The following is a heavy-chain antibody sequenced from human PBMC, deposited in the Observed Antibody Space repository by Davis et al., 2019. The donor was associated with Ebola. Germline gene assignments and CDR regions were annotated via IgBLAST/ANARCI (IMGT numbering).Heavy chain of an antibody. CDR1: GYSFTSYW. Sequence: GESLKISCKGSGYSFTSYWISWVRQAPGQGLEWMGWISAYNGNTNYAQKLQGRVTMTTDTSTSTAYMELRSLRSDDTAVYYCARQHVEMAPLWGPYGMDVWGQGTTVTVSS. J-gene: IGHJ6*02. CDR3: ARQHVEMAPLWGPYGMDV. CDR2: ISAYNGNT. V-gene: IGHV1-18*04. D-gene: IGHD5-24*01.